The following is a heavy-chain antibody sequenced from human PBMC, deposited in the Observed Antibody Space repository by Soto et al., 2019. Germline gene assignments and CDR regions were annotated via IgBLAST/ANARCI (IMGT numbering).Heavy chain of an antibody. Sequence: PGGSLRLSCAASGFTFSSYAMSWVRQAPGKGLEWVSAISGSGGSTYYADSVKGRFTISRDNSKNTLYLQMNSLRAEDTAVYYCAKYLFEELLSFLDYWGQGTLVTVSS. J-gene: IGHJ4*02. CDR3: AKYLFEELLSFLDY. CDR1: GFTFSSYA. V-gene: IGHV3-23*01. D-gene: IGHD1-26*01. CDR2: ISGSGGST.